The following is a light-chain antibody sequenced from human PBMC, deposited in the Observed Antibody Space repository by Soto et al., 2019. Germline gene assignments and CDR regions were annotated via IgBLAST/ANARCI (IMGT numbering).Light chain of an antibody. CDR2: GAS. Sequence: EIVMTQSPATLSVSPGAGVTLSCGASQSVSSNYLAWYQQRPGQAPRLLIYGASFRATGIPARFSGRGSGTDFTLTISSLQSEDFAVYYCQQYNNWPRTFGQGTKVDIK. CDR3: QQYNNWPRT. CDR1: QSVSSN. V-gene: IGKV3D-15*01. J-gene: IGKJ1*01.